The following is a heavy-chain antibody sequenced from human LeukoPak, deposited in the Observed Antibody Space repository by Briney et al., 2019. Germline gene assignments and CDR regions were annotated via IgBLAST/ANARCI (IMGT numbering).Heavy chain of an antibody. Sequence: PSETLSLXCTVSGGSISSSSYYWGWIRQPPGKGLEWIGSIYYSGITYYNPSLKSRVTISVDTSKNQFSLKLSSVTAADTAVYYCARLGVLQQLAWGQGTLVTVSS. D-gene: IGHD6-13*01. J-gene: IGHJ5*02. CDR1: GGSISSSSYY. CDR2: IYYSGIT. CDR3: ARLGVLQQLA. V-gene: IGHV4-39*01.